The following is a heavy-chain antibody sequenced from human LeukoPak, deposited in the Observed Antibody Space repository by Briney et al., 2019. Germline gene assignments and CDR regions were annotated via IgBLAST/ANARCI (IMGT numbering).Heavy chain of an antibody. V-gene: IGHV3-23*01. Sequence: GGSLRLSCAASGFTFSDYYMSWVRQAPGKGLEWVSAISGSGGSTYYADSVKGRFTISRDNSKNSLYLQMNSLRAEDTAVYYCARDSAMGRFDPWGQGTLVTVSS. D-gene: IGHD3-10*01. CDR1: GFTFSDYY. CDR2: ISGSGGST. CDR3: ARDSAMGRFDP. J-gene: IGHJ5*02.